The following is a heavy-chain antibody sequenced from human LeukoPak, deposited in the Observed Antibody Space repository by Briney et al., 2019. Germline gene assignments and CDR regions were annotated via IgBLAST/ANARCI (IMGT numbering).Heavy chain of an antibody. J-gene: IGHJ4*02. CDR2: IKPDGSGK. V-gene: IGHV3-7*01. Sequence: GGSLRLSCAASGFAFSSYWMTWVRQAPGKGLEWVANIKPDGSGKNYVDSVKGRFTISRDNARNSLYLQMYSLRAEDTAIYFCSRSLDYLGQGALVTVSS. CDR1: GFAFSSYW. CDR3: SRSLDY.